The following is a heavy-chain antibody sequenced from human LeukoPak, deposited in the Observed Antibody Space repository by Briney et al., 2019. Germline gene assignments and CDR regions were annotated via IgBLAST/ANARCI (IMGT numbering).Heavy chain of an antibody. D-gene: IGHD2-21*02. CDR2: IYYSGST. Sequence: SETLSLTCTVSGTSMINSHYWGWIRQSPGKGLEWIGNIYYSGSTFYNPSLKSRIPISVTTSKNHFSLELRSVTAAATAIYYCAGNMTAITRLDVFDLWGPGTMVTVSS. CDR3: AGNMTAITRLDVFDL. J-gene: IGHJ3*01. V-gene: IGHV4-39*02. CDR1: GTSMINSHY.